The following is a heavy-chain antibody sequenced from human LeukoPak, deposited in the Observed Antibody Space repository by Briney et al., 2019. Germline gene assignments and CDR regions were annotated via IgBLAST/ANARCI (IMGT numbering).Heavy chain of an antibody. CDR2: ITGSGGNT. J-gene: IGHJ3*02. CDR3: ANDGPYCGGDCYFGDAFDI. V-gene: IGHV3-23*01. Sequence: GGSLRLSCAASGFTFTNYAMSWVRQAPGKGLEWVSSITGSGGNTYYADSVKGRFTISRDNSKNTLYLQVNSLRAEDTAVYYCANDGPYCGGDCYFGDAFDIWGQGTMVTVSS. CDR1: GFTFTNYA. D-gene: IGHD2-21*02.